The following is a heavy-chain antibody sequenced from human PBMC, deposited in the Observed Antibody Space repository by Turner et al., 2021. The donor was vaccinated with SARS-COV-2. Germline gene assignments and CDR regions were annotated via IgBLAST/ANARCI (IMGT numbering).Heavy chain of an antibody. CDR1: GYTLTELS. CDR2: FDPEDGET. Sequence: QVQLVQSGAEVKKPGASVKASCKISGYTLTELSMYWVRQAPGKGLGWMGGFDPEDGETIYAQNFQGRVTMTEDTSTDTAYMELSSLRSEDTAVYFCATGYQLRVNWFDPWGQGTLVTVSS. V-gene: IGHV1-24*01. CDR3: ATGYQLRVNWFDP. D-gene: IGHD2-2*01. J-gene: IGHJ5*02.